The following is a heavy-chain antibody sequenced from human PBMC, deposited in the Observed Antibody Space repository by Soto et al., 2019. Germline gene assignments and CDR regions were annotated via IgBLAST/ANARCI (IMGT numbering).Heavy chain of an antibody. Sequence: SETLSLTCTVSGGSISSGGYYWSWIRQHPGKGLEWIGYIYYSGSTYYNPSLKSRVTISVDTSKSQFSLKLSSVTAAGTAVYYCARVSGKNYFDYWGQGTLVTVSS. V-gene: IGHV4-31*03. J-gene: IGHJ4*02. CDR3: ARVSGKNYFDY. CDR2: IYYSGST. CDR1: GGSISSGGYY.